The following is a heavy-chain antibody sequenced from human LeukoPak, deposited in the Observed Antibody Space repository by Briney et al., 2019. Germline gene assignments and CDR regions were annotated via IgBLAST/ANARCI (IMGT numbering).Heavy chain of an antibody. J-gene: IGHJ4*02. Sequence: GESLTISCKGSGYSFTSYWIGWVRQMPGKGLEWMAIIFPGDSDTRYSPSFQGQVTISADKSISTAYLQWSSLKASDTAIYYCARPYGSGTYYFDHWGQGTLVTVSS. CDR1: GYSFTSYW. CDR2: IFPGDSDT. CDR3: ARPYGSGTYYFDH. V-gene: IGHV5-51*01. D-gene: IGHD3-10*01.